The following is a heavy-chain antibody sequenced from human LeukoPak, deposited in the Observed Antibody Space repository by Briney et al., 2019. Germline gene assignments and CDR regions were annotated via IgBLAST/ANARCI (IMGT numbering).Heavy chain of an antibody. V-gene: IGHV3-21*01. CDR2: ISGSGTYI. J-gene: IGHJ3*02. CDR3: ARDPYYDFWSDYGTEAFDI. CDR1: GFTFSNYN. Sequence: GGCLRLSCVASGFTFSNYNMSWGRQAPGKGLEWVSSISGSGTYINYADSLKGRVTISRDTAKNSLYLQMNSLRAEDTAAYYCARDPYYDFWSDYGTEAFDIWGQGTMVTVSS. D-gene: IGHD3-3*01.